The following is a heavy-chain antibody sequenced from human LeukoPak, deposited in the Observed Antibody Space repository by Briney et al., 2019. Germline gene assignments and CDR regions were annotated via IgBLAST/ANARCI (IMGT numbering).Heavy chain of an antibody. V-gene: IGHV4-34*01. CDR1: GGSFSGYY. Sequence: PSETLSLTCAVYGGSFSGYYWSWIRQPPGKGLEWIGEITHSGSANYNPFLKSRVSFSVDTSKSQFSLRLSSVTAADTAVYYCASGRYSTSSFYYYYGMDVWGQGTTVTVSS. J-gene: IGHJ6*02. CDR3: ASGRYSTSSFYYYYGMDV. CDR2: ITHSGSA. D-gene: IGHD6-6*01.